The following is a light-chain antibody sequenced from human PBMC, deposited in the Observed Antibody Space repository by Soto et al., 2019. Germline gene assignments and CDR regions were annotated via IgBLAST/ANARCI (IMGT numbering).Light chain of an antibody. J-gene: IGKJ1*01. CDR2: KAS. CDR1: QNIYTW. V-gene: IGKV1-5*03. Sequence: DYQVTQSPSTLSASVGDRVTITCRASQNIYTWLAWHQQKPGIAPKLLIHKASTLESGVPSRFSGSGYGTEFTLTISGLQPEDSATYYCQQYERYSTFGQGTKWISN. CDR3: QQYERYST.